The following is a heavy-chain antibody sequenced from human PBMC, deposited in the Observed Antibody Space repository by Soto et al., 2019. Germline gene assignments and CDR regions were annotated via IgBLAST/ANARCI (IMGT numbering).Heavy chain of an antibody. Sequence: EVQLLESGGGLVQPGGSLRLSCAASGFTFSDYSMNWVRQAPGRGLEWVSTISSGGISTYYADSVQGRFTISRDNSNDKVYLQRNNLRAEDTAVYYCSKAPGDYYYMDVWGKGTTVTVSS. V-gene: IGHV3-23*01. CDR1: GFTFSDYS. J-gene: IGHJ6*03. CDR3: SKAPGDYYYMDV. CDR2: ISSGGIST.